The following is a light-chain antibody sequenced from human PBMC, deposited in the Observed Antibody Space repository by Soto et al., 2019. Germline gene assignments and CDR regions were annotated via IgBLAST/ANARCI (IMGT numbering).Light chain of an antibody. CDR2: SNN. CDR1: SSNIGSNF. V-gene: IGLV1-47*02. J-gene: IGLJ2*01. Sequence: QSVVTQPPSASGTPGQRVTISCSGSSSNIGSNFVYWYQQLSGTAPRLLIYSNNLRPSGVPDRFSGSKSGTSASLAISGLQSEDEADYYCAAWDDSLSGVVFGGGTQLTVL. CDR3: AAWDDSLSGVV.